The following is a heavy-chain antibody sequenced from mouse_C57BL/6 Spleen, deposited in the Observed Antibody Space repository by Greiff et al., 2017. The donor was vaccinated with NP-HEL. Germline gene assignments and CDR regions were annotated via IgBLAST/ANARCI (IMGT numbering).Heavy chain of an antibody. CDR2: IDPSDSYT. D-gene: IGHD1-1*02. Sequence: QVQLQQSGAELVMPGASVKLSCKASGYTFTSYWMHWVKQRPGQGLEWIGEIDPSDSYTNYNQKFKGKSTLTVDKSSSTAYMQLSSLTSEDSAVYYCARSGGGAYAMDYWGQGTSVTVSS. J-gene: IGHJ4*01. CDR3: ARSGGGAYAMDY. CDR1: GYTFTSYW. V-gene: IGHV1-69*01.